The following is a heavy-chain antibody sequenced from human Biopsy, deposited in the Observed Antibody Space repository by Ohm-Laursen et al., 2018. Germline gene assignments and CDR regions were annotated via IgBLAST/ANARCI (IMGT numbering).Heavy chain of an antibody. CDR2: NIPILGTG. CDR1: EGTFSNYG. J-gene: IGHJ1*01. D-gene: IGHD3-9*01. CDR3: ATKLTGYFHH. Sequence: SSVKVSCKAPEGTFSNYGVNWVRQAPGQGLEWLGGNIPILGTGNYAQKFQDRVTVAANTSTSTATMELRSLRSDDTAAYYCATKLTGYFHHWGQGTLVIVSS. V-gene: IGHV1-69*06.